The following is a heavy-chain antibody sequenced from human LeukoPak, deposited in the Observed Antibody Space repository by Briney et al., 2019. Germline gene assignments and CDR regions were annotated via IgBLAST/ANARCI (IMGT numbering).Heavy chain of an antibody. CDR1: GFTFSNYA. CDR3: TKGPDTSMIRPDY. J-gene: IGHJ4*02. CDR2: ISGSGGSK. D-gene: IGHD5-18*01. Sequence: GGSLRLSCAASGFTFSNYAMSWVRQTPGKGLEWVSAISGSGGSKYYADSVKGRFTVSRDNSKNTLYLQMNSLRADDTAVYYCTKGPDTSMIRPDYWGQGTLVTVSA. V-gene: IGHV3-23*01.